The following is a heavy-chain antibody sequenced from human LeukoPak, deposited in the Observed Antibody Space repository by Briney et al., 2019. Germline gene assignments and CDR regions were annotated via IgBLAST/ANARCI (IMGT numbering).Heavy chain of an antibody. V-gene: IGHV3-7*03. J-gene: IGHJ4*02. CDR2: IRQDGDTK. D-gene: IGHD6-13*01. Sequence: GGSLRLSCAASGFPFNAYWMAWVRQAPGKGLEWVANIRQDGDTKYYVDSVKGRFTISRDNAMNSLYLQMNSLRAEDTAIYYCARSLPYGTTWYGRSDFWGQGTLVTVSS. CDR1: GFPFNAYW. CDR3: ARSLPYGTTWYGRSDF.